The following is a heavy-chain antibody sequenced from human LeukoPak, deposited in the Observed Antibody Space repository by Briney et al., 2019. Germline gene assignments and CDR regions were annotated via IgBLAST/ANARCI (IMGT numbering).Heavy chain of an antibody. CDR3: ARDLFWIAAANTNNNAFDI. Sequence: SETLSLTCTVSGGSVTDYYWSWIRQSPGKGLEWIGYIYYTGTSYNPSLKSRVTISVDTSKNQFSLKLSSVTAADTAVYYCARDLFWIAAANTNNNAFDIWGQGTMVTVSS. CDR2: IYYTGT. CDR1: GGSVTDYY. V-gene: IGHV4-59*02. D-gene: IGHD6-13*01. J-gene: IGHJ3*02.